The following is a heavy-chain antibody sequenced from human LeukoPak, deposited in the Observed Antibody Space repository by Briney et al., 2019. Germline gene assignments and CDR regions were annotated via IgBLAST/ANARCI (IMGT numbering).Heavy chain of an antibody. J-gene: IGHJ3*02. V-gene: IGHV1-46*01. CDR3: ARDLGSRADDAFDI. CDR1: GYTFTSYY. D-gene: IGHD3-10*02. CDR2: INPSGGST. Sequence: ASVKVSCKASGYTFTSYYMHLVRQAPGQGLEWMGIINPSGGSTSYAHKFQGRVTMTRDMSTSTVYMELSSLRSEDTAVYYCARDLGSRADDAFDIWGQGTMVTVSS.